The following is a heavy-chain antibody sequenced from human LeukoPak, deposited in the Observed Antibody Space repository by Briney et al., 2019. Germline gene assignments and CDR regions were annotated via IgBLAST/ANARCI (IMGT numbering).Heavy chain of an antibody. J-gene: IGHJ4*02. V-gene: IGHV1-46*01. D-gene: IGHD3-10*01. CDR1: GYTFTNYY. CDR3: ARALSRLSYNNPSFDF. Sequence: ASVKVSCKASGYTFTNYYIHWVRQAPGQGLEWMGIINPSGGTTSYVQKFQGRLTMTRDTSTSTVYMELSSLRSEDTAVYYCARALSRLSYNNPSFDFWGQGTLVTVSS. CDR2: INPSGGTT.